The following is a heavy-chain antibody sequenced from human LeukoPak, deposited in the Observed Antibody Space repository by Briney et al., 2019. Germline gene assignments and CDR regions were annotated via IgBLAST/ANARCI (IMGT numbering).Heavy chain of an antibody. CDR2: ISSSSSTI. D-gene: IGHD3-22*01. CDR1: GFTFSSYS. Sequence: PGGSLRLSCAASGFTFSSYSMNWVRQAPGKGLEWVSYISSSSSTIYYADSVKGRFTISRDNAKNSLSLQMNSLRAEDTAMYYCARENEGGYSSYGMDVWGQGTTVTVSS. CDR3: ARENEGGYSSYGMDV. V-gene: IGHV3-48*01. J-gene: IGHJ6*02.